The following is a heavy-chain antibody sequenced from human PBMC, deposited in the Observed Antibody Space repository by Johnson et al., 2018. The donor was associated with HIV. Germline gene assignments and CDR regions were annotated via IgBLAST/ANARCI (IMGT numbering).Heavy chain of an antibody. CDR2: VNQDGSAK. Sequence: VQLVESGGGLVKPGGSLRLSCAASGFTFTNAWMHWVRQAPGKGLEYVANVNQDGSAKFYVDSVKGRFTISRDNAKNSLYLQMNSLRDEDTAVYYCARGEQWLVPDSEDAFDIWGQGTMVTVSS. V-gene: IGHV3-7*05. CDR1: GFTFTNAW. J-gene: IGHJ3*02. D-gene: IGHD6-19*01. CDR3: ARGEQWLVPDSEDAFDI.